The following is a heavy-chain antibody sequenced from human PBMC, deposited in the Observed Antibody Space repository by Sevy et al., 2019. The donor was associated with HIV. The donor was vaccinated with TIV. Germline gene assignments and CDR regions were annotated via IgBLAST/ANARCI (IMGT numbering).Heavy chain of an antibody. CDR2: ISGSGGST. J-gene: IGHJ3*02. CDR1: GFTFSSYA. Sequence: GGSLRLSCAASGFTFSSYAMSWVRQAPGKGLEWVSAISGSGGSTYYADSVKGGCTIYRDNSKNTLYLQMNSLRAEDTAVYYCAKDKDVTYYYESSGYYYSSSAFDIWGQGTMVTVSS. CDR3: AKDKDVTYYYESSGYYYSSSAFDI. D-gene: IGHD3-22*01. V-gene: IGHV3-23*01.